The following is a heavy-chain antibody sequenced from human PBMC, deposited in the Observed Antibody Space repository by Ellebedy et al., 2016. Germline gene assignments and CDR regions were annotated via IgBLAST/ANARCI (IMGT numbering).Heavy chain of an antibody. D-gene: IGHD1-7*01. CDR2: IYYSGST. V-gene: IGHV4-61*08. Sequence: SETLSLTCTVSGGSISSGGYYWSWIRQHPGKGLEWIGYIYYSGSTNYNPSLKSRVTISVDTSKNQFSLKLSSVTAADTAVYYCARLRTRDAFDIWGQGTMVTVSS. CDR3: ARLRTRDAFDI. J-gene: IGHJ3*02. CDR1: GGSISSGGYY.